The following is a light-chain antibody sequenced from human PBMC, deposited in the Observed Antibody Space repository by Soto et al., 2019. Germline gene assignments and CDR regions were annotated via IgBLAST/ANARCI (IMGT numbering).Light chain of an antibody. V-gene: IGLV2-14*01. CDR3: TSFSSSTSLYV. CDR2: QVT. J-gene: IGLJ1*01. CDR1: ISDFVVYNY. Sequence: QSVLTQPASVSGSPGQSITISCSGTISDFVVYNYVSWYQQLPGKAPKLMIYQVTIRPSGISNRFSGSKSGNTASLTISGLQAEDEADYYCTSFSSSTSLYVFGTGTKLTVL.